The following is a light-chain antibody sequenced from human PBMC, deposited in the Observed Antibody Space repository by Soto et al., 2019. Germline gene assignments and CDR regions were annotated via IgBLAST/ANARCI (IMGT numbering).Light chain of an antibody. CDR3: AAWDDRLNGWV. CDR1: SSNIGSNT. Sequence: QSVLIQPPSASGTPGQRVTISCSGGSSNIGSNTVSWYHQVPGTAPKVLIYSSDQRPSGVPDRFSASKSGTSASLAISGLQSADEADYYCAAWDDRLNGWVFGGGTKVTDL. V-gene: IGLV1-44*01. J-gene: IGLJ3*02. CDR2: SSD.